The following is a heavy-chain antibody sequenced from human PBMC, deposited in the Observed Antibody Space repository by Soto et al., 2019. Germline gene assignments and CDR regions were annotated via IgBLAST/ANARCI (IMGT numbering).Heavy chain of an antibody. CDR3: ARCGYDSDY. CDR1: GFTFSSSW. Sequence: GGSLRLSCAASGFTFSSSWMSWVRQAPGKGLEWVANIKQDGSEKDYVDSVKGRFTISRDSAKNSLYLQMNSLRAEDTAVYYCARCGYDSDYWGQGTLVTVSS. J-gene: IGHJ4*02. V-gene: IGHV3-7*01. CDR2: IKQDGSEK. D-gene: IGHD5-12*01.